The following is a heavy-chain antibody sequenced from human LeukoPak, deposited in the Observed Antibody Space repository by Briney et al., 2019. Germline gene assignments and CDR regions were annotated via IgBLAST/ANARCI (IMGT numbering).Heavy chain of an antibody. J-gene: IGHJ6*03. Sequence: SETLSLTCTVSGYSVTSGDYYWSWIRQPPGKGLEWIGNFYHSGSTYYNPSLKSRVTISVDRSKNQFSLKLSSVTAADTAVYYCARYYYVGYYYYMDVWGKGTTVTVSS. CDR2: FYHSGST. D-gene: IGHD1-26*01. V-gene: IGHV4-30-2*01. CDR1: GYSVTSGDYY. CDR3: ARYYYVGYYYYMDV.